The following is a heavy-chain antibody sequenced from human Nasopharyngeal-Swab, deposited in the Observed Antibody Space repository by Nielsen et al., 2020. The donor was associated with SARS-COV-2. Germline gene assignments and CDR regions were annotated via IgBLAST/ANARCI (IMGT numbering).Heavy chain of an antibody. Sequence: GESLKISCAASGFTFSSYPLHWVRQAPGKGLEWVAVISYDGSNKDYEDSVKGRFTISRDNSKNTLYLQMNSLRAEDTAVYYCAGLPDYVDTFDIWGQGTMVTVSS. V-gene: IGHV3-30-3*01. CDR2: ISYDGSNK. D-gene: IGHD4-17*01. J-gene: IGHJ3*02. CDR3: AGLPDYVDTFDI. CDR1: GFTFSSYP.